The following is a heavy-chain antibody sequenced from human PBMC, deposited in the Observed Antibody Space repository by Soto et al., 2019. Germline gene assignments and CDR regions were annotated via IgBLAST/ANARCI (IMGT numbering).Heavy chain of an antibody. Sequence: EVQLVVSGGLVVRPGGSLRLSCAGSGFTFDDHTMHWVRQAPGKRLECVSLITWDAGSAFHADSVRGRFTFSRDNSKNSLYLQMNSLRTEDSALYYCAKEKDRIFDYWGRGTPVTVSS. CDR1: GFTFDDHT. CDR2: ITWDAGSA. J-gene: IGHJ4*02. V-gene: IGHV3-43*01. CDR3: AKEKDRIFDY.